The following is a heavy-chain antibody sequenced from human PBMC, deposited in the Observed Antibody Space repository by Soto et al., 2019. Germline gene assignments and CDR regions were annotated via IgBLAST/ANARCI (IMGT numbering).Heavy chain of an antibody. J-gene: IGHJ4*02. CDR1: GYTFTSYY. CDR3: AKPLVVPAAMWGAYYYFDY. Sequence: GASVKVSCKASGYTFTSYYMHWVRQAPGQGLEWMGIINPSGGSTSYAQKFQGRVTMTRDKSISTAYLQWSSLKASDTAMYYCAKPLVVPAAMWGAYYYFDYWGQGTLVTVSS. V-gene: IGHV1-46*01. D-gene: IGHD2-2*01. CDR2: INPSGGST.